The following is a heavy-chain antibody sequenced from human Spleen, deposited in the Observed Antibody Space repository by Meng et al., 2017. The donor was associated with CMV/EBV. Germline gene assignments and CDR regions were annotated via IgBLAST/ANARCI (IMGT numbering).Heavy chain of an antibody. CDR3: ALALYSSSIDY. V-gene: IGHV2-5*02. J-gene: IGHJ4*02. CDR1: GFSLSTCGLG. CDR2: IYWDDDK. Sequence: LKQSGPDLLHPTQTLTLTCTFSGFSLSTCGLGVGCIRQPPGKALDWLALIYWDDDKRYSPSLKSRLTITKDTSKNQVVLTMTNMDPVDTATYYCALALYSSSIDYWGQGTLVTVSS. D-gene: IGHD6-6*01.